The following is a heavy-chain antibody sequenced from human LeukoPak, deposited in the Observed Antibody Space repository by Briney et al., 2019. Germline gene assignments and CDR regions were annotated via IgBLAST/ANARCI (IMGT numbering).Heavy chain of an antibody. V-gene: IGHV3-21*01. CDR3: ARPPRGDYYGSGSYYEISYYYYMDV. J-gene: IGHJ6*03. CDR2: ISSSSSYI. D-gene: IGHD3-10*01. CDR1: GFTFSSYS. Sequence: PGGSLRLSCAASGFTFSSYSMNWVRQAPGKGLEWVSSISSSSSYIYYADSVKGRFTISRDNAKNSLYLQMNSLRAEDTAVYYCARPPRGDYYGSGSYYEISYYYYMDVWGKGTTVTVPS.